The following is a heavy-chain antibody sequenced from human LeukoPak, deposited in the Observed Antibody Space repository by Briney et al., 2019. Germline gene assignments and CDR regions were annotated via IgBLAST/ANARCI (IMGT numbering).Heavy chain of an antibody. D-gene: IGHD4-17*01. J-gene: IGHJ5*02. V-gene: IGHV4-61*02. Sequence: PSETLSLTCTVSGGSISSGSYYWSWIRQPAGKGLEWIGRMYTSGSTNYNPSLKSRVTISVDTSKNQFSLKLSSVTAADTAVYYCARGPLTVTRGFDPWGQGTLATVSS. CDR3: ARGPLTVTRGFDP. CDR2: MYTSGST. CDR1: GGSISSGSYY.